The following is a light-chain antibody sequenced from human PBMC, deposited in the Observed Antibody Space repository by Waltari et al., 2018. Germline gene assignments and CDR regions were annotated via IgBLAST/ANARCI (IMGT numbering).Light chain of an antibody. V-gene: IGLV1-51*02. CDR3: GTGDNSMRRV. J-gene: IGLJ3*02. CDR1: NSHLRNNF. Sequence: SVLTQPLSVSTAPGQEDTISCPGSNSHLRNNFVSWYQQFPGAAPKLLIYENNKRPSGIPDRCSGAKTATSATLGITGRLTGDEADYYCGTGDNSMRRVFGGGTKLTVL. CDR2: ENN.